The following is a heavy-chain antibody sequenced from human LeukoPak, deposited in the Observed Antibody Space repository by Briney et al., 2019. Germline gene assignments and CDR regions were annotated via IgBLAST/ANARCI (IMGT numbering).Heavy chain of an antibody. V-gene: IGHV4-34*01. CDR2: INHSGST. J-gene: IGHJ4*02. Sequence: SETLSLTCAVYGGPFSGYYWSWIRQPPGKGLEWIGEINHSGSTNYNPSLKSRVTISVDTSKNQFSLKLSSVTAADTAVYYCASRVVEPTTRFDYWGQGTLVTVSS. CDR3: ASRVVEPTTRFDY. CDR1: GGPFSGYY. D-gene: IGHD1-26*01.